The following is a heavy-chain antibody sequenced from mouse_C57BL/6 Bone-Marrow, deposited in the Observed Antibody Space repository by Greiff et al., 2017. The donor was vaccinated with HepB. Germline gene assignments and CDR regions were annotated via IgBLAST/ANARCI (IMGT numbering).Heavy chain of an antibody. CDR3: DYGNSYFVY. CDR2: IEPANGNT. D-gene: IGHD2-1*01. J-gene: IGHJ2*01. Sequence: VQLKESVAELVRPGASVKLSCTASGFNIKHTYMHWVKQRPEQGLEWIGRIEPANGNTKYAPKFQGKATITADTSSNTAYLHLCSLTSEDTAIYYCDYGNSYFVYWGQGTTLTVSS. CDR1: GFNIKHTY. V-gene: IGHV14-3*01.